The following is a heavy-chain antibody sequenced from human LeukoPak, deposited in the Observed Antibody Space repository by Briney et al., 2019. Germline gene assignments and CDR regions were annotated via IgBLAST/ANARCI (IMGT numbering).Heavy chain of an antibody. D-gene: IGHD1-26*01. CDR2: FDPEDGET. Sequence: ASVKVSCKVSGYTLTELSMHWVRQAPGKGLEWMGGFDPEDGETIYAQKFQGRVTMTEDTSTDTAYMELSSLRSEDTAVYYCARDRYSGSYELDAFDIWGQGTMVTVSS. CDR3: ARDRYSGSYELDAFDI. CDR1: GYTLTELS. J-gene: IGHJ3*02. V-gene: IGHV1-24*01.